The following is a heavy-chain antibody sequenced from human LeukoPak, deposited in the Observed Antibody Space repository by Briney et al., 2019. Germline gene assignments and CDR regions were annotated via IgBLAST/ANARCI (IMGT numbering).Heavy chain of an antibody. D-gene: IGHD6-19*01. V-gene: IGHV1-8*01. J-gene: IGHJ4*02. CDR2: MNPNSGNT. CDR3: ARGTTAVAFLNY. Sequence: ASVKVSCKASGYTSTSYDINWVRQATGQGLEWMGWMNPNSGNTGYAQKFQGRVTMTRNTSISTAYMELSSLRSEDTAVYYCARGTTAVAFLNYWGQGTLVTVSS. CDR1: GYTSTSYD.